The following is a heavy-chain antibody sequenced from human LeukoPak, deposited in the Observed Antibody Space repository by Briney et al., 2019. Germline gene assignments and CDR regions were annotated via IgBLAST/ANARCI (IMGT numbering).Heavy chain of an antibody. CDR3: TRQKSAAGPFDY. CDR1: GFTFSGSA. V-gene: IGHV3-73*01. D-gene: IGHD6-13*01. Sequence: PGGSLRLSCAASGFTFSGSAMHWVRQASGKGLEWVGRIRSKANSYATAYAASVKGRLTISRDDSKNTAYLQMNSLKTEDTAVYYCTRQKSAAGPFDYWGQGTLVTVSS. J-gene: IGHJ4*02. CDR2: IRSKANSYAT.